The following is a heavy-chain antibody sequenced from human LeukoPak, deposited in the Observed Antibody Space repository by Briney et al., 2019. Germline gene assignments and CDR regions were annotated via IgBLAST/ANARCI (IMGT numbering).Heavy chain of an antibody. CDR2: VYYSGST. J-gene: IGHJ4*02. Sequence: SETLSLTCTVSGGSISSYYWSWIRQPPGKGLEWIGYVYYSGSTNYNPSLKSRVTTSVDTSKNQFSLELTSVTAADTAVYYCARGDSGSFSQFDCWGQGTLVTVSS. D-gene: IGHD1-26*01. V-gene: IGHV4-59*01. CDR3: ARGDSGSFSQFDC. CDR1: GGSISSYY.